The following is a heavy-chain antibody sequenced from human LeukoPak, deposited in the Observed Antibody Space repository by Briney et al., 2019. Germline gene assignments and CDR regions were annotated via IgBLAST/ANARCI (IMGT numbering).Heavy chain of an antibody. CDR1: GFTFSSYA. Sequence: GGSLRLSCAASGFTFSSYAMSWVRQAPGKGLEWVSAISGSGGSTYYADSVKGRFTISRDNSKNTLYLQMNSLRAEDTAVYYCAQASSQLTGGMDVWGQGTTVTVSS. J-gene: IGHJ6*02. D-gene: IGHD1-1*01. CDR2: ISGSGGST. CDR3: AQASSQLTGGMDV. V-gene: IGHV3-23*01.